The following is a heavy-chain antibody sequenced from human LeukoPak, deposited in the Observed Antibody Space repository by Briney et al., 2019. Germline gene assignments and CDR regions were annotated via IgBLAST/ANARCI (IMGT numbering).Heavy chain of an antibody. CDR3: ARLGEYCSSTSCYLGDSYYFDY. CDR2: IHDNGDS. D-gene: IGHD2-2*01. J-gene: IGHJ4*02. V-gene: IGHV4-4*07. CDR1: GGPISNYF. Sequence: SETLSLTCTVSGGPISNYFWSWIRQPAGKGLEWIGRIHDNGDSNHNPSLKSRVTMSLDTSRNQVSLKLASVTAADTAVYYCARLGEYCSSTSCYLGDSYYFDYWGQGTLVTVSS.